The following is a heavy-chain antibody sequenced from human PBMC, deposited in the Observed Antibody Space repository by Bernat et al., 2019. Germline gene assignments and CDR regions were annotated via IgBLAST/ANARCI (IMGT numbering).Heavy chain of an antibody. J-gene: IGHJ4*02. CDR3: ARVPYGGNYPFDY. D-gene: IGHD4-23*01. Sequence: EVQLVESGGGLVQPGGSLRLSCAASGFTFSSHWMHWVRKAPGKGLVWVSRINSDGSTTTYADSVKGRFTISRDNAKNTLYLQTNSLRAEDTAVYYCARVPYGGNYPFDYWGQGTLVTVSS. V-gene: IGHV3-74*01. CDR1: GFTFSSHW. CDR2: INSDGSTT.